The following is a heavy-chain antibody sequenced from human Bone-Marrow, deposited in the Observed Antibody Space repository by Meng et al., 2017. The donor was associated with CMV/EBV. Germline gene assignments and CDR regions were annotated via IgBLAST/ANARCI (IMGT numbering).Heavy chain of an antibody. J-gene: IGHJ5*01. V-gene: IGHV3-7*01. Sequence: GASLKISCEASGVTFSDYFMNWVRQAPGKGLEWVANIKQGGSDKYYVDSVKGRFTIPRDDTKNSLYLQMNSLRVEDTAVYYCARGLGRVGESQYNWFDSWGQGALVTVSS. CDR3: ARGLGRVGESQYNWFDS. D-gene: IGHD1-26*01. CDR1: GVTFSDYF. CDR2: IKQGGSDK.